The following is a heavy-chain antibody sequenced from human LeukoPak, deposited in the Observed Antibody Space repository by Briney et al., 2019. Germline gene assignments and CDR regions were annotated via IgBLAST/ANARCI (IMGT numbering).Heavy chain of an antibody. CDR2: IYYSGTT. V-gene: IGHV4-39*01. Sequence: SETLSLTCTVSGGSISSSSYYWGWIRQPPGKGLEWIGSIYYSGTTYYNPSLKSRVTFSVDTSKNQFSLKLSSVTAADTAVYYCARSGSGPGIYYFDYWGQGTLVTVSS. J-gene: IGHJ4*02. D-gene: IGHD5-12*01. CDR1: GGSISSSSYY. CDR3: ARSGSGPGIYYFDY.